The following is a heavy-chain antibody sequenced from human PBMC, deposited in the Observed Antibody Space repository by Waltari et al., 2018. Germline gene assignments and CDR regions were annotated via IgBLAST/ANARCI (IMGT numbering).Heavy chain of an antibody. CDR2: IYYSGST. J-gene: IGHJ4*02. Sequence: QLQLQESGPGLVKPSETLSLTCTVSGGSIRSSSYYWGWLRQPPGKGLEVIGSIYYSGSTYYTPSLKSRVTISVDTSKNQFSLKLSSVTAADTAVYYCARVDSSRSDYFDYWGQGTLVTVSS. CDR3: ARVDSSRSDYFDY. D-gene: IGHD3-22*01. CDR1: GGSIRSSSYY. V-gene: IGHV4-39*01.